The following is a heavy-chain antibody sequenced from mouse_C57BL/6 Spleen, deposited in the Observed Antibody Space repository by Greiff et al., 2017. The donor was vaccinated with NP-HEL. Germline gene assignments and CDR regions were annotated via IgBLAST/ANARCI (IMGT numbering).Heavy chain of an antibody. CDR3: AIQGNYYFDD. D-gene: IGHD2-1*01. Sequence: QVQLKESGAELVKPGASVKISCKASGYAFSSYWMNWVKQRPGKGLEWIGQIYPGDGDTNYNGKFKGKATLTADKSSSTAYMQLSSLTSEDSAVYFCAIQGNYYFDDWGQGTTLTVSS. V-gene: IGHV1-80*01. CDR1: GYAFSSYW. J-gene: IGHJ2*01. CDR2: IYPGDGDT.